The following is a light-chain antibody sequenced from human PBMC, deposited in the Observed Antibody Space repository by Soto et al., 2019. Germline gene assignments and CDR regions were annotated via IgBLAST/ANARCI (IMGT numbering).Light chain of an antibody. J-gene: IGKJ4*01. CDR2: GAS. CDR1: QSINNY. CDR3: LQSYRTPLT. V-gene: IGKV1-39*01. Sequence: DIPSTQSPSSLSASLGGRVTITCRASQSINNYLSWYQQKPGKAPNLLIFGASTLPSGVPSRFSGSGSGTDFTLTISSLQPEDFATYYCLQSYRTPLTFGGGTKVDIK.